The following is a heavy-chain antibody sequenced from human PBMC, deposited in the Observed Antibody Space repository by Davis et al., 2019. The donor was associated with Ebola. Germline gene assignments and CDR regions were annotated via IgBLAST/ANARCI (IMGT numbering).Heavy chain of an antibody. CDR2: IKQDGSEK. J-gene: IGHJ6*02. D-gene: IGHD3-9*01. CDR3: AREGSLLRYFDWLSSLYYYGMDV. V-gene: IGHV3-7*01. CDR1: GFTFSSYW. Sequence: GGSLRLSCAASGFTFSSYWMSWVRQAPGKGLEWVANIKQDGSEKYYVDSVKGRFTISRDNAKNSLYLQMNSLRAEDTAVYYCAREGSLLRYFDWLSSLYYYGMDVWGQGTTVTVSS.